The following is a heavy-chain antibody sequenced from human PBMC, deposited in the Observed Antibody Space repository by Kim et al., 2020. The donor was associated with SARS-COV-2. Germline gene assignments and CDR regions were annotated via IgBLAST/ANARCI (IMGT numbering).Heavy chain of an antibody. Sequence: KSRVTISVDTSKNQFSLKLSSVTAADTAVYYCARYCSGGSCYAGVDFDYWGQGTLVTVSS. V-gene: IGHV4-30-2*04. J-gene: IGHJ4*02. CDR3: ARYCSGGSCYAGVDFDY. D-gene: IGHD2-15*01.